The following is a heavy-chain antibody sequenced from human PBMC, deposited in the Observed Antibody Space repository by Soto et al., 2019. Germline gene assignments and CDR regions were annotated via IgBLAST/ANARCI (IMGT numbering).Heavy chain of an antibody. CDR1: GYTFTGYY. CDR3: ARASRITMVRGVPRGFDP. J-gene: IGHJ5*02. CDR2: INPNSGGT. V-gene: IGHV1-2*04. Sequence: ASVKVSCKASGYTFTGYYMHWVRQAPGQGLEWMGWINPNSGGTNYAQKFQGWVTMTGDTSISTAYMELSRLRSDDTAVYYCARASRITMVRGVPRGFDPWGQGTLVTVSS. D-gene: IGHD3-10*01.